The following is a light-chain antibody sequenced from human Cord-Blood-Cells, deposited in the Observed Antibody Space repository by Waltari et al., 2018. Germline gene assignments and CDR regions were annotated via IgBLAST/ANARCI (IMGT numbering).Light chain of an antibody. V-gene: IGLV2-8*01. Sequence: QSALTQPPSASGSPGQSVPIPCTGTSSDVGGYNDVSWYQQHPGKAPKLMIYEVSKRPSGVPDRFSGSKSGNTASLTVSGLQAEDEADYYCSSYAGSNNLVFGGGTKLTVL. CDR3: SSYAGSNNLV. CDR2: EVS. J-gene: IGLJ2*01. CDR1: SSDVGGYND.